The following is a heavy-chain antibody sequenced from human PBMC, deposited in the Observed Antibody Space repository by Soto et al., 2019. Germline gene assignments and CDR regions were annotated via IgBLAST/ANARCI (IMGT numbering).Heavy chain of an antibody. CDR3: ARGGSASGFDC. J-gene: IGHJ4*02. CDR2: ISAYNGNT. Sequence: GASVKVSCKTSGFTFTNYGINWVRQAPGQGLEWMGWISAYNGNTKYAQKFQGRVTVTTDTSTTTGYMELRSLRSDDTAVYYCARGGSASGFDCWGQGTLVTVS. D-gene: IGHD6-6*01. V-gene: IGHV1-18*01. CDR1: GFTFTNYG.